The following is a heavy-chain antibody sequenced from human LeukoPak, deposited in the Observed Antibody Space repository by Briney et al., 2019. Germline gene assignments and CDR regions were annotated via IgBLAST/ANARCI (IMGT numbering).Heavy chain of an antibody. D-gene: IGHD1/OR15-1a*01. CDR2: INHSGST. Sequence: PSETLSLTCAVYGGSFSGYYWSWIRQPPGKGLEWIGEINHSGSTNYNPSLKSRVTISVDTSKNQFSLKLSSVTAADTAVYYCARVREQRGNYGMDVWGKGTTVTVSS. J-gene: IGHJ6*04. CDR1: GGSFSGYY. V-gene: IGHV4-34*01. CDR3: ARVREQRGNYGMDV.